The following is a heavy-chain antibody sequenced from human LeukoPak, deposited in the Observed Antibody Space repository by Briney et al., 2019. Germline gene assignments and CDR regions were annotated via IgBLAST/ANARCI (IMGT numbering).Heavy chain of an antibody. D-gene: IGHD1-26*01. Sequence: GGSLRLSCAASAFTFEDYSMHWVRQAPGQGLVWVSRINTDGTTTTYADSVKGRFTISRDNAKNTLYLQMNSLRAEDTAVYYCARGYSGSYSVFDCWGQGTLVTVSS. CDR3: ARGYSGSYSVFDC. V-gene: IGHV3-74*01. J-gene: IGHJ4*02. CDR1: AFTFEDYS. CDR2: INTDGTTT.